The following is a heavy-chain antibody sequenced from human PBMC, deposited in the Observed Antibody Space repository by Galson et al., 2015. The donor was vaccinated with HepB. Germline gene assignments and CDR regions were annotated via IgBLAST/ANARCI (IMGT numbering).Heavy chain of an antibody. J-gene: IGHJ4*02. V-gene: IGHV7-4-1*02. CDR1: GYTFSEYA. CDR3: ARDHYDSSSDY. D-gene: IGHD3-22*01. CDR2: INTNTGNP. Sequence: SVKVSCKASGYTFSEYAMSWVRQAPGQGLEWMGWINTNTGNPTYAQGFIGRFVFSLDTSVSTAYLQISSLKADDTAVYYCARDHYDSSSDYWGQGTLVTVSS.